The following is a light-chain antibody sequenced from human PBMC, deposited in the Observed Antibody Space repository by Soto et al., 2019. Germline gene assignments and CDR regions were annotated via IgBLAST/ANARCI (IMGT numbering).Light chain of an antibody. Sequence: QSALTQPPSVSGSPGQSVTISCTGTSSDVGNYNRVSWYQQPPGTAPKLIIYEVNNRPSGVPDRFSGSKSGNTASLTISGLQAEDEAKYFCSLYTTSSTRVVFGGGTKLTVL. J-gene: IGLJ2*01. CDR2: EVN. CDR1: SSDVGNYNR. V-gene: IGLV2-18*01. CDR3: SLYTTSSTRVV.